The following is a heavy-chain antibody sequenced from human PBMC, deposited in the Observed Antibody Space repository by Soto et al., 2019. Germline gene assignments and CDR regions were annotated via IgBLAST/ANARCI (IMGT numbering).Heavy chain of an antibody. CDR2: ISAYNGNT. CDR1: GYTFTSYG. CDR3: AREASYRQPTPFDY. D-gene: IGHD3-16*01. V-gene: IGHV1-18*01. Sequence: GASVKVSCKASGYTFTSYGISWVRQAPGQGLEWMGWISAYNGNTNYAQKLQGRVTMTTDTSTSTAYMELRSLRSDDTAVYYCAREASYRQPTPFDYWGQGTLVTVSS. J-gene: IGHJ4*02.